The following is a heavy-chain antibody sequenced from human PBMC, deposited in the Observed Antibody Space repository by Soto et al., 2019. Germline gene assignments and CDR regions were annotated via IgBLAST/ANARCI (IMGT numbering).Heavy chain of an antibody. Sequence: GGSLRLSCTAAGFTFSSYGMHWVSQATGKGLEWVSYISSSSSTIYYADSVKGRFTISRDNAKNSLYLQMNSLRDEDTAVYYCARDRLHDYYYYGMDVWGQGTTVTVSS. CDR3: ARDRLHDYYYYGMDV. J-gene: IGHJ6*02. CDR2: ISSSSSTI. V-gene: IGHV3-48*02. CDR1: GFTFSSYG.